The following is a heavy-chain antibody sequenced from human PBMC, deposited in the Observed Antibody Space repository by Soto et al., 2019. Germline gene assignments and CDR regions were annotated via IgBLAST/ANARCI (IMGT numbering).Heavy chain of an antibody. CDR1: GYSFTSYW. Sequence: PGESLKISCKGSGYSFTSYWIGWVRQMPGKGLEWMGIIYPGDSDTRYSPSFQGQVTISADKSISTAYLQWSSLKASDTAMYYCASSMVRGVTPRSGMDVWGQGTTVTVS. CDR2: IYPGDSDT. J-gene: IGHJ6*02. D-gene: IGHD3-10*01. CDR3: ASSMVRGVTPRSGMDV. V-gene: IGHV5-51*01.